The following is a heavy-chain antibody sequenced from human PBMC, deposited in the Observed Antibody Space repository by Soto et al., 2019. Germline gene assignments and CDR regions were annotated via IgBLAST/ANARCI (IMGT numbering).Heavy chain of an antibody. CDR2: ISSSGSTI. CDR1: GFTFSSYS. CDR3: ARVGYTNTWSNFDY. D-gene: IGHD6-13*01. V-gene: IGHV3-48*02. Sequence: GGSLRLSCAASGFTFSSYSMNWVRQAPGKGLEWVSYISSSGSTIYYADSVKGRFTISRDNAKNSLYLQMNSLRDEDMAVYYCARVGYTNTWSNFDYWGQGTMVTVSS. J-gene: IGHJ4*02.